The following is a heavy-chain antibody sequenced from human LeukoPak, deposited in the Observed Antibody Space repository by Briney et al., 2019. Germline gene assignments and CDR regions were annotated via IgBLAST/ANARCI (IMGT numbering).Heavy chain of an antibody. Sequence: PETLSLTCAVYVGAFSGNYWSWIRQPPGKGLECIGEINHSGSTNYNPSLKSRVTISVDTSKNQFSLKLISVTAADTAVYYCARVAGTVVTLDYLGQGTLVTVSS. CDR1: VGAFSGNY. CDR3: ARVAGTVVTLDY. CDR2: INHSGST. D-gene: IGHD4-23*01. J-gene: IGHJ4*02. V-gene: IGHV4-34*01.